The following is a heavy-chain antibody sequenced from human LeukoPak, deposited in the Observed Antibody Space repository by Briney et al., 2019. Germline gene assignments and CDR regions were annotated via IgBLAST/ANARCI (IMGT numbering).Heavy chain of an antibody. Sequence: SETLSLTHTVSGGSISSYYWSWIRQPPGKGLEWIGYIYYSGSTNYNPSLKSRVTISVDTSKNQFSLKLSSVTAADTAVYYCARLTDYGDYGNWFDPWGQGTLVTVSS. D-gene: IGHD4-17*01. V-gene: IGHV4-59*08. CDR1: GGSISSYY. J-gene: IGHJ5*02. CDR3: ARLTDYGDYGNWFDP. CDR2: IYYSGST.